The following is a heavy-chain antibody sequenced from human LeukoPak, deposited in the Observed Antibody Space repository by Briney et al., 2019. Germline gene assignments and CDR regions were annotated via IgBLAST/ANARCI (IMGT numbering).Heavy chain of an antibody. CDR2: IPDSGST. D-gene: IGHD2-21*01. J-gene: IGHJ4*02. CDR3: ARVGLLGYFDY. V-gene: IGHV4-59*01. Sequence: SETLSLTCTVSGGSISNYYWNWIRQPPGTGLEWIGYIPDSGSTNYNPSLESRVIISVDTSKNQFSLKLSSVTAADTAVYYCARVGLLGYFDYWGQGTLVTVSS. CDR1: GGSISNYY.